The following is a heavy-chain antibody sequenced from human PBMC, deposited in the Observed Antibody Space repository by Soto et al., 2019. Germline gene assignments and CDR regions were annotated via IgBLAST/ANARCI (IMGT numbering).Heavy chain of an antibody. CDR3: ARSLGWYAVDY. CDR2: MSHIRSV. V-gene: IGHV4-4*02. D-gene: IGHD6-19*01. Sequence: QVLLQESGPGLVQPSGTLSLSCVVSGVSIGSNYYWGWVRQPPGKGLVWLGDMSHIRSVNYNPSLTSRVTISMDKSQNQFSLKLDSMTAADTAVYYCARSLGWYAVDYWGQGTLVIVSS. J-gene: IGHJ4*02. CDR1: GVSIGSNYY.